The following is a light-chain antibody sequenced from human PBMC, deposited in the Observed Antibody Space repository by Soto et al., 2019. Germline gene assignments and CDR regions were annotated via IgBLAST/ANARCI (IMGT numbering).Light chain of an antibody. CDR3: QQRSNWPST. V-gene: IGKV3D-20*02. CDR2: GAS. Sequence: EIVLTQSPGTLSLSPWERAALSCRASQSVSSSFLAWYQQKPGQAPRLLIYGASNRATGIPARFSGSGSGTDFTLTISSLEPEDFAVYYCQQRSNWPSTFGQGTRLEI. CDR1: QSVSSSF. J-gene: IGKJ5*01.